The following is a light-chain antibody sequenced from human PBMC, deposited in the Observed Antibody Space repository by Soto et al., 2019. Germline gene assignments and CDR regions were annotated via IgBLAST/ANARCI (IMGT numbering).Light chain of an antibody. CDR1: SSNIGAGFD. CDR3: QSYDTSLSASGV. Sequence: SVLTQPPSVSGAPWQTVTISCTGSSSNIGAGFDVHWYQHVPGTAPKLLIYGNTDRPSGVPDRFSGSKSGTSASLAITGLQPDDEADYYCQSYDTSLSASGVFGGGTQLTVL. CDR2: GNT. J-gene: IGLJ3*02. V-gene: IGLV1-40*01.